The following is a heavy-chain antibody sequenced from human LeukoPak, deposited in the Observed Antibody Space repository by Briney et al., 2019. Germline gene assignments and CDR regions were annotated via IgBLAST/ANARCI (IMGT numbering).Heavy chain of an antibody. Sequence: SETLSLTCTVSGGSISSSSYYWGWIRQPPGKGLEWIGSIYYSGSTYYNPSLKSRVTISLDTSKNQFSLKLTSVTAADTAVYHCARDWSSSSYTYYYYYMDVWGKGTTVTVSS. J-gene: IGHJ6*03. V-gene: IGHV4-39*07. D-gene: IGHD6-6*01. CDR1: GGSISSSSYY. CDR3: ARDWSSSSYTYYYYYMDV. CDR2: IYYSGST.